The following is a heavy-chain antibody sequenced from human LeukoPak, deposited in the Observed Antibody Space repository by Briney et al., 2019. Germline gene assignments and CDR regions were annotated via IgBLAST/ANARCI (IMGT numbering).Heavy chain of an antibody. CDR2: IYYSGST. V-gene: IGHV4-59*06. J-gene: IGHJ4*02. CDR3: ARAYDSSGYYLDY. Sequence: SETLSLTCTVSGGSISSYYWSWIRQPPGKGLEWVGYIYYSGSTSYNPSLKSRVTISVDTSKNQFSLKLSSVTAADAAVYYCARAYDSSGYYLDYWGQGTLVTVTS. D-gene: IGHD3-22*01. CDR1: GGSISSYY.